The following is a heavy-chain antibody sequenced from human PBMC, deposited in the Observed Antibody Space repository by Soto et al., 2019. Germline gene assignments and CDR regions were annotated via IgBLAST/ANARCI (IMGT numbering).Heavy chain of an antibody. J-gene: IGHJ4*02. V-gene: IGHV3-23*01. CDR3: ANTEKQWLVLNDY. CDR2: ISGSGGST. CDR1: GFTFSSYA. D-gene: IGHD6-19*01. Sequence: PGGSLRLSCAASGFTFSSYAMSWVRQAPGKGLEWVLAISGSGGSTYYADSVKGRFTISRDNSKNTLYLQMNSLRAEDTAVYYCANTEKQWLVLNDYWGQGTLVTVSS.